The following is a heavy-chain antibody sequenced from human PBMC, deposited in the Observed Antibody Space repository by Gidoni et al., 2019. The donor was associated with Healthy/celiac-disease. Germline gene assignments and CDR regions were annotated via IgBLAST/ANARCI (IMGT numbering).Heavy chain of an antibody. V-gene: IGHV3-30*18. CDR3: AKVGGKYYDSSGHRDY. J-gene: IGHJ4*02. CDR1: YGSYG. D-gene: IGHD3-22*01. CDR2: ISYDGSNK. Sequence: YGSYGMHWVRQAPGKGLEWVAVISYDGSNKYYADSVKGRFTISRDNSKNTLYLQMNSLRAEDTAVYYCAKVGGKYYDSSGHRDYWGQGTLVTVSS.